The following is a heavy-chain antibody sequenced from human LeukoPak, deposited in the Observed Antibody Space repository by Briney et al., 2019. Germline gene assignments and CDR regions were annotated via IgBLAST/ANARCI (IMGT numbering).Heavy chain of an antibody. CDR3: ASRQGAFDI. CDR1: GFTFSSYW. J-gene: IGHJ3*02. CDR2: IKEDGSEK. Sequence: GGSLRLSCAAPGFTFSSYWMSWVRQAPGKGLEWVASIKEDGSEKYYVDSVKGRFTISRDNAKNSLFLQMNSLRVEDTAVYYCASRQGAFDIWGQGTMVTVSS. D-gene: IGHD3-16*01. V-gene: IGHV3-7*01.